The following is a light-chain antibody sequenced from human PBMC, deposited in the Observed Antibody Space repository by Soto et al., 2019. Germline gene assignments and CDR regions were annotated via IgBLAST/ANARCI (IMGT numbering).Light chain of an antibody. CDR3: QSYDSSLSGWV. CDR1: SSNIGAHYD. V-gene: IGLV1-40*01. J-gene: IGLJ3*02. Sequence: QSVLTQPPSVSGAPGQRVTISCTGSSSNIGAHYDVHWYQQLPGTAPKLLIYGNTNRPSGVPDRFSGSKSGTSASLAITGLQAEDEADYYCQSYDSSLSGWVFGGGTQQTVL. CDR2: GNT.